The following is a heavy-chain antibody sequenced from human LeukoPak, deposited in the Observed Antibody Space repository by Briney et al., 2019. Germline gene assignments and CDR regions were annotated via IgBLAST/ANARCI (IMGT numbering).Heavy chain of an antibody. CDR3: ARDRYYIFDY. CDR1: GFSVSYNY. Sequence: PGGSLRLSCAAPGFSVSYNYMNWVRQGPGKGLEWVSRITSDGSSTIYADSVKGRFTISRDNAKSTVYLQMNSLRAEDTAVYFCARDRYYIFDYWGQGAPVTVSS. D-gene: IGHD3-10*01. CDR2: ITSDGSST. V-gene: IGHV3-74*01. J-gene: IGHJ4*02.